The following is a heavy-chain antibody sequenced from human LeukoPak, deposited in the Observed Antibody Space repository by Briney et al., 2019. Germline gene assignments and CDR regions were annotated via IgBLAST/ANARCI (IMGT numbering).Heavy chain of an antibody. D-gene: IGHD2-2*01. CDR2: FDPEDGET. CDR3: ATDSVVPAAKDAFDI. CDR1: GYTLTELS. J-gene: IGHJ3*02. V-gene: IGHV1-24*01. Sequence: ASVTVSCKVSGYTLTELSMHWVRQAPGKGLEWMGGFDPEDGETIYAQKFQGRVTMTEDTSTDTAYMELSSLRSEDTAVYYCATDSVVPAAKDAFDIWGQGTMVTVPS.